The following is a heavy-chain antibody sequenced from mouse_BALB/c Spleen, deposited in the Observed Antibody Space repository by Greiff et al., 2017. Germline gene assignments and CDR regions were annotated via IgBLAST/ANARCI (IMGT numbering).Heavy chain of an antibody. Sequence: VKLVESGPGLVAPSQSLSITCTVSGFSLTSYGVSWVRQPPGKGLEWLGVIWGDGSTNYHSALISRLSISKDNSKSQVFLKLNSLQTDDTATYYCAKGFITTVVATDYYAMDYWGQGTSVTVSS. CDR1: GFSLTSYG. J-gene: IGHJ4*01. CDR3: AKGFITTVVATDYYAMDY. D-gene: IGHD1-1*01. CDR2: IWGDGST. V-gene: IGHV2-3*01.